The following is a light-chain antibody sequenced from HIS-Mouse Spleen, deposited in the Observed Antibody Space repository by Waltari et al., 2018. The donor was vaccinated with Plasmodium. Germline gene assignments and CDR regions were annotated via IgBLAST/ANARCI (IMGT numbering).Light chain of an antibody. CDR1: SRDVGGYNI. CDR2: EGS. V-gene: IGLV2-23*01. CDR3: CSYAGSSTYV. J-gene: IGLJ1*01. Sequence: QSALTQPASVSGSPGQSITISCTGTSRDVGGYNIVSWYQQHPGKAPKLMIYEGSKRPSGVSNRFSGSKSGNTASLTISGLQAEDEADYYCCSYAGSSTYVFGTGTKVTVL.